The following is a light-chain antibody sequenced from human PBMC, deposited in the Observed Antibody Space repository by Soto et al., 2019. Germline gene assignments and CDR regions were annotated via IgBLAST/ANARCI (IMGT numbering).Light chain of an antibody. CDR1: QGINTF. CDR3: QQLNSYPIT. J-gene: IGKJ5*01. CDR2: AAS. Sequence: IQLTQSTSSLSASVGDRVTITCRASQGINTFLAWYQQKAGKDPKPLIYAASTLQSGVPSRFSGSGSGTDFTLTISSLQSEDVATYYSQQLNSYPITFGPGTRLEIK. V-gene: IGKV1-9*01.